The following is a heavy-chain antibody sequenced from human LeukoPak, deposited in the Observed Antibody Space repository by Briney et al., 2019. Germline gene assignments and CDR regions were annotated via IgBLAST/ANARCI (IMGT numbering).Heavy chain of an antibody. J-gene: IGHJ4*02. CDR1: GGSISSYY. V-gene: IGHV4-4*07. CDR2: IYTSGST. CDR3: ARALNFYDSSGFYYFDY. D-gene: IGHD3-22*01. Sequence: SETLSLTCTVSGGSISSYYWRWIRQPAGKGLEWIGRIYTSGSTNYNPSLKSRVTMSVDTSKNQFSLKLSSVTAADTAAYFCARALNFYDSSGFYYFDYWGQGTLVTVSS.